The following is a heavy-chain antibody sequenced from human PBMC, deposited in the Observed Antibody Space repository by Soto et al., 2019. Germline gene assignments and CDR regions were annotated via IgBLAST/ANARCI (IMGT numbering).Heavy chain of an antibody. CDR2: ISGSGGST. Sequence: EVQLWDSGGGLVQPGGSLRLSCAASGFTFSNYAMNWVRQAPGKGLEWVTPISGSGGSTYYADSVKGRFTISRDNSRNTVFLQMNRLRTEDTAIYYCAKFPAVIKSFDYWGQGSLVTVSS. J-gene: IGHJ4*02. CDR1: GFTFSNYA. V-gene: IGHV3-23*01. D-gene: IGHD2-2*01. CDR3: AKFPAVIKSFDY.